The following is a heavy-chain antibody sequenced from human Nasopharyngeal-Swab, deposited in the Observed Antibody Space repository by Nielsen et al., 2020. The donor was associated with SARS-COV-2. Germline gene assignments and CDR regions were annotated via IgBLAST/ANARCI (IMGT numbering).Heavy chain of an antibody. J-gene: IGHJ6*02. Sequence: GGSLRLSCAASGFTFDDYAMHWVRQPPGKGLEWVSSISSSSSYIYYADSVKGRFTISRDNAKNSLYLQMNSLRAEDTAVYYCARDGLDYDFWSAYFMDVWGQGTTVTVSS. CDR1: GFTFDDYA. CDR2: ISSSSSYI. D-gene: IGHD3-3*01. CDR3: ARDGLDYDFWSAYFMDV. V-gene: IGHV3-21*01.